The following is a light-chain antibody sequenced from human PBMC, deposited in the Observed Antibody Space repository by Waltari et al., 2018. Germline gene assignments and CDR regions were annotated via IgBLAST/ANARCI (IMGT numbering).Light chain of an antibody. V-gene: IGKV4-1*01. J-gene: IGKJ1*01. CDR1: QIFLYSSNNKNY. CDR2: WAS. Sequence: DIVMTQSPDSLAVSLGERATINCKSSQIFLYSSNNKNYLTWYHQKPGQPPKLIIYWASTRESGVPDRFSGSGSGTDFTLTISSLQAEDVAVYYCQQYYSTPKTFGQGTKVEIK. CDR3: QQYYSTPKT.